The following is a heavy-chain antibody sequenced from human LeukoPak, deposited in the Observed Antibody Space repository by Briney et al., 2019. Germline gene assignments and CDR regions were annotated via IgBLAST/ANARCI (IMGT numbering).Heavy chain of an antibody. D-gene: IGHD2-2*02. V-gene: IGHV3-21*01. CDR2: ISSSSSYI. J-gene: IGHJ4*02. Sequence: GGSLRLSCAASGFTFSSYSMNWVRQAPGKGLEWVSSISSSSSYIYYADSVKGRFTISRDNAKNSLYLQMNSLRAEDTAVYYCARGSVGYCSSTSCYTNGNFDYWGQGTLVTVSS. CDR1: GFTFSSYS. CDR3: ARGSVGYCSSTSCYTNGNFDY.